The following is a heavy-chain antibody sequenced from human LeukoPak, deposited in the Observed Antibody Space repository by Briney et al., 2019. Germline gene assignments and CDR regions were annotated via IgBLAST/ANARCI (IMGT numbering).Heavy chain of an antibody. V-gene: IGHV3-23*01. D-gene: IGHD3-22*01. Sequence: GGSLRLSCAASGFTFDDYGMSWVRQAPGKGLEWVSAISGSGGSTYYADSVKGRFTISRDNSKNTLYLQMNSLRAEDTAVYYCAKGLSGYPDYWGQGTLVTVSS. CDR3: AKGLSGYPDY. J-gene: IGHJ4*02. CDR1: GFTFDDYG. CDR2: ISGSGGST.